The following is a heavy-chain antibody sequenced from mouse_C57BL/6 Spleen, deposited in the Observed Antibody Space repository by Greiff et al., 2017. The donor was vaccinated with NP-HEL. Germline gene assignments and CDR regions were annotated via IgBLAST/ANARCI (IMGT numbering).Heavy chain of an antibody. Sequence: QVQLQQSGPELVKPGASVKISCKASGYAFSSSWMNWVKQRPGKGLEWIGRIYPGDGDTNYNGKFKGKATLTADKASSTAYMQLSSLTAEDSAVYFCARKEWVVWGTGTTVTVSS. D-gene: IGHD1-3*01. V-gene: IGHV1-82*01. CDR3: ARKEWVV. CDR2: IYPGDGDT. J-gene: IGHJ1*03. CDR1: GYAFSSSW.